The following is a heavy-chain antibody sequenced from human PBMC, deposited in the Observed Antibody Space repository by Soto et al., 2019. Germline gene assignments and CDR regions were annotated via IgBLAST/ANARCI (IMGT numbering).Heavy chain of an antibody. V-gene: IGHV1-8*01. J-gene: IGHJ6*02. CDR3: ARGHPFNYAGFDV. D-gene: IGHD3-16*01. Sequence: ASVKVSCKASGYTFSDFDINWLRQASGQGPEWMGWMNAKSGDTFFAQRFQGKFNMTWDTSLSTAYMEVGSLTSDDTAMYYCARGHPFNYAGFDVWGQGTTVTVSS. CDR1: GYTFSDFD. CDR2: MNAKSGDT.